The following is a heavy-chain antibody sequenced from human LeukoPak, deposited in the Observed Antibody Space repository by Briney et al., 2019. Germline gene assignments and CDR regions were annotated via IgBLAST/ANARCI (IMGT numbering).Heavy chain of an antibody. CDR1: GGSFSGYY. V-gene: IGHV4-34*01. J-gene: IGHJ3*02. D-gene: IGHD6-6*01. CDR3: ASRARSWSNAFDI. Sequence: PSETLSLTCAVYGGSFSGYYWSWIRQPPGKGLEWIGEINHSGSTNYNPSLKSRVTISVDTSKNQFSLKLSSVTAADTAVYYCASRARSWSNAFDIWGQGTMVTVSS. CDR2: INHSGST.